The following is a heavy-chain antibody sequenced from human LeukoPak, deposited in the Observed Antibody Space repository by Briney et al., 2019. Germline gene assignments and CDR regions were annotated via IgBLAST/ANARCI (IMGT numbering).Heavy chain of an antibody. CDR1: GYSISSGYY. D-gene: IGHD6-19*01. CDR3: ARVRRGYSSGWDY. J-gene: IGHJ4*02. CDR2: IYHSGST. Sequence: PSETLSLTFTVSGYSISSGYYWGWIRQPPGKGLEWIGSIYHSGSTYYNPSLKSRVTISVGTSKNQFSLKLSSVTAADTAVYYCARVRRGYSSGWDYWGQGTLVTVSS. V-gene: IGHV4-38-2*02.